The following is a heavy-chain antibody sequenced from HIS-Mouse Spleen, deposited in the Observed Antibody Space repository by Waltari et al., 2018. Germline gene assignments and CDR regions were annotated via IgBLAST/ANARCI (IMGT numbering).Heavy chain of an antibody. CDR3: ARDRLGIDY. J-gene: IGHJ4*02. D-gene: IGHD7-27*01. V-gene: IGHV3-30-3*01. CDR2: ISYDGSNK. CDR1: GFTFSSYA. Sequence: QVQLVESGGGVVQPGRSLRLSCAASGFTFSSYAMHWVRQAPGKGLEWVEVISYDGSNKYYADSVKGRFTISRDNSKNTLYLQMNSLRAEDTAVYYCARDRLGIDYWGQGTLVTVSS.